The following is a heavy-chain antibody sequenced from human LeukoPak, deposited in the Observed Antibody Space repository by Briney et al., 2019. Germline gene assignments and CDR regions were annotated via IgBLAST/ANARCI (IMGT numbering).Heavy chain of an antibody. CDR1: GYSISSGYY. J-gene: IGHJ5*02. CDR3: ARWGTYASTSNWFDP. D-gene: IGHD2-2*01. CDR2: IYHNGST. Sequence: SETLSLTCTVSGYSISSGYYWGWIRQPPGKGLEWIGNIYHNGSTDYNPSLKSRVTISVDTSKNQFSLRLSSVTAADSAVYYCARWGTYASTSNWFDPWGQGTRVTVSS. V-gene: IGHV4-38-2*02.